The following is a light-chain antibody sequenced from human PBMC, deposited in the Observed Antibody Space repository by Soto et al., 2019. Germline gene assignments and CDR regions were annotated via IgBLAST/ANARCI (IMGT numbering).Light chain of an antibody. CDR2: KAS. J-gene: IGKJ4*01. CDR1: QSIYTW. Sequence: DIQMTQSPSTLSASVGDRVTITCRASQSIYTWLAWYQQKPGKAPNLLIYKASSLESGVPSRFSGSGSGTGFTLTISSLQPDDFATYYCQQYKDYPLTFGGGTKVEIK. V-gene: IGKV1-5*03. CDR3: QQYKDYPLT.